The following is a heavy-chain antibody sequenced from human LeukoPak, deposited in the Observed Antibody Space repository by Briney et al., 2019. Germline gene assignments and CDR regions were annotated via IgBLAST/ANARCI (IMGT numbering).Heavy chain of an antibody. V-gene: IGHV3-23*01. D-gene: IGHD1-26*01. CDR2: ISGSGGNT. Sequence: GGSLRLSCAASGFTFTTYVMTWVRQAPGGGLEWVSAISGSGGNTYYADSVKGRFTISRDNSKNTLYLQMNSLRAEDTAVYYCAKDPLDSGSFFDYWGQGTLVTVSS. J-gene: IGHJ4*02. CDR3: AKDPLDSGSFFDY. CDR1: GFTFTTYV.